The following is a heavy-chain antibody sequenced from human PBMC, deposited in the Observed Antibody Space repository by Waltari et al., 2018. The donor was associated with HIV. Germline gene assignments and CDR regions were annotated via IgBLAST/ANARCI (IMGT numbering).Heavy chain of an antibody. V-gene: IGHV1-2*02. Sequence: QVKLVQSGAEVKKPGASVKVSCKTSGYIFSGHYIHWVRQVPGQGLEWMGCSDPNNGDTHVTQRYRGRVSLTRETSVSTAYMEVGNLGSDDTAVYYCARDFRYCDSSTCYTSYAMDVWGQGTTVTVSS. J-gene: IGHJ6*02. CDR3: ARDFRYCDSSTCYTSYAMDV. CDR1: GYIFSGHY. CDR2: SDPNNGDT. D-gene: IGHD3-9*01.